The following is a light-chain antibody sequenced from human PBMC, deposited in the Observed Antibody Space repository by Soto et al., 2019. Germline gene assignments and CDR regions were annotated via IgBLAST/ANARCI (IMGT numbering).Light chain of an antibody. V-gene: IGKV3-20*01. CDR3: HQCGSSPWT. Sequence: EIVLTQSPGTLSLSPGERATLSCRAGQSLSSNALAWYQQKGGQAPRLLVFGATNRATGIPDRFTGSGSGADFTLTITRVEPEDFAVYYCHQCGSSPWTFGQGTKVEIK. CDR2: GAT. J-gene: IGKJ1*01. CDR1: QSLSSNA.